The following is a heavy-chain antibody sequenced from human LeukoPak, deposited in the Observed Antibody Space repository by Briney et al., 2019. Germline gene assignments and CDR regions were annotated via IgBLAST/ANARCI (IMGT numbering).Heavy chain of an antibody. CDR2: IGGDVSIK. J-gene: IGHJ4*02. CDR1: GFPFSSYS. Sequence: GGSLRLSCAASGFPFSSYSMNWVRQAPGKGLEWISYIGGDVSIKTYADSVKGRFTISKDNAKNSLHLQMNSLRDEDTAVYYCARLRDGSYGEEFDCWGQGTLVTVSS. V-gene: IGHV3-48*02. CDR3: ARLRDGSYGEEFDC. D-gene: IGHD1-26*01.